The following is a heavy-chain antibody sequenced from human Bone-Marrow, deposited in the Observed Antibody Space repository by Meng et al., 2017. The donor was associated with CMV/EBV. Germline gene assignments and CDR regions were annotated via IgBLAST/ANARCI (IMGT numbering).Heavy chain of an antibody. CDR2: ISSSSSYI. D-gene: IGHD2-2*01. Sequence: GGSLRLSCAASGFTFSSYWMHWVRQAPGKGLEWVSSISSSSSYIYYADSVKGRFTISRDNAKNSLYLQMNSLRAEDTAVYYCAREGYCSSTSCYGHGMDVWGQGTTVTVSS. V-gene: IGHV3-21*01. J-gene: IGHJ6*02. CDR1: GFTFSSYW. CDR3: AREGYCSSTSCYGHGMDV.